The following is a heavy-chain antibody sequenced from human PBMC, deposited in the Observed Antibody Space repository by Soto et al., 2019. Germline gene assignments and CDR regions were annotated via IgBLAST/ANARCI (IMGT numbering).Heavy chain of an antibody. Sequence: GGSLRLSCVGSGFTLSRYAMYWVRQAPGKGLEYVSGISGDGYSTFYASSVKGRFTISRDNSENTLFLQMDGLTPEDMAVYFCATDHCSGGSCYPSFDHWGQGTQVTVSS. CDR1: GFTLSRYA. CDR3: ATDHCSGGSCYPSFDH. V-gene: IGHV3-64*01. CDR2: ISGDGYST. D-gene: IGHD2-15*01. J-gene: IGHJ4*02.